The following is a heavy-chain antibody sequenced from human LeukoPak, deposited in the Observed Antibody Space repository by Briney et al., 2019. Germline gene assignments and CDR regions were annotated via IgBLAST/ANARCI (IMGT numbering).Heavy chain of an antibody. CDR2: ISSSGVYI. Sequence: GGSLRLSCAASGFTFNDYGMNWVRQAPGKGPEWVSSISSSGVYIYYADSLKGRFTISRDNAKNSLYLQMNSLRAEDTAVYYCAKDRANAWSSDYWGQGTLVTVSS. D-gene: IGHD3-10*01. J-gene: IGHJ4*02. CDR3: AKDRANAWSSDY. CDR1: GFTFNDYG. V-gene: IGHV3-21*01.